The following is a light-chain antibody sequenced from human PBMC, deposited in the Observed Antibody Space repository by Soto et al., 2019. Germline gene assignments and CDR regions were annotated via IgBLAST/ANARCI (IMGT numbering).Light chain of an antibody. Sequence: DIQMTQSPSSLSASVGDRVTITCRASQGISSSLAWYQQKPGKVPKVLIYAASTLQSGVPSRFSGSGSGTEFSLTISNLQPEDVDTYYCQKYDSAPETFGQGTKVEIK. V-gene: IGKV1-27*01. CDR1: QGISSS. CDR2: AAS. CDR3: QKYDSAPET. J-gene: IGKJ1*01.